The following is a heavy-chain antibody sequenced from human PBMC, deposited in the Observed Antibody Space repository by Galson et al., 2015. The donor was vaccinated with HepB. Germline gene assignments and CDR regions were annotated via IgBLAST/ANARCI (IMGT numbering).Heavy chain of an antibody. J-gene: IGHJ6*02. CDR2: INDSGST. Sequence: LSLTCAVFGGSFSDYSWTWIRQAPGKGLEWIGRINDSGSTKYNPSLKSRATISADTSKNHIFVKLRSVTAADTAIYYCARDKEILIGGLYGMDVWGQGTTVTVSS. V-gene: IGHV4-34*01. CDR3: ARDKEILIGGLYGMDV. CDR1: GGSFSDYS. D-gene: IGHD3-16*01.